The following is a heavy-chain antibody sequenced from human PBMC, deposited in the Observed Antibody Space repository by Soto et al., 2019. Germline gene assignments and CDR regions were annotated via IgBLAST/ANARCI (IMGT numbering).Heavy chain of an antibody. D-gene: IGHD3-9*01. Sequence: QVQLQESGPGLVKPSQTLSLTCTVSGGSFSSGDYYWSWIRQPPGKGLEWIGYIHYSGATYYNPSLKSRVSISVDTSKNQFSLELTSVTAADTAVYYCARAYLRYFDWFDYWGQGTLVTVSS. CDR1: GGSFSSGDYY. CDR2: IHYSGAT. V-gene: IGHV4-30-4*01. J-gene: IGHJ4*02. CDR3: ARAYLRYFDWFDY.